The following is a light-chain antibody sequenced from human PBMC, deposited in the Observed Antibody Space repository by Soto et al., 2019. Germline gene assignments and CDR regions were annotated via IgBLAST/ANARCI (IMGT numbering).Light chain of an antibody. CDR3: QSYDSSTLV. CDR1: SGSIASNY. J-gene: IGLJ3*02. CDR2: EDN. Sequence: NFMLTQPHSGSESPGKTVTISCTRSSGSIASNYVQWYQQRPGSAPTTVIYEDNQRPSGVPDRFSGSIDSSSNSASLTISGLKTEDEADYYCQSYDSSTLVFGGGTKLTVL. V-gene: IGLV6-57*03.